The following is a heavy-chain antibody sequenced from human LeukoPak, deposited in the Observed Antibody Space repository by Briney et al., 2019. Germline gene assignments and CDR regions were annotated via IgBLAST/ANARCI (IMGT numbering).Heavy chain of an antibody. CDR1: GGSISSYY. V-gene: IGHV4-59*01. CDR2: IYYSGST. CDR3: ARARSSGYPDY. J-gene: IGHJ4*02. Sequence: NPSETLSLTCTVSGGSISSYYWSWIRQPPGKGLEWIGYIYYSGSTNYNPSLKSRVTISLDTSKTQFSLKLSSVTAADTAVYYCARARSSGYPDYWGQGTLVTVSS. D-gene: IGHD3-22*01.